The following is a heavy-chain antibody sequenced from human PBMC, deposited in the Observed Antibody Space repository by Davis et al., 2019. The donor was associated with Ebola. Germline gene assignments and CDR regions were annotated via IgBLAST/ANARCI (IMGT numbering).Heavy chain of an antibody. Sequence: GGSLRLSCAASGFIFSSYVMSWVRQAPGKGLEWVSTLGTSADTYYADSVKGRFTISRDNSKNTLYLQMNGLRVEDTAIYFCVKDTSNIWFDIWGQGTMVTVSS. CDR3: VKDTSNIWFDI. CDR1: GFIFSSYV. CDR2: LGTSADT. V-gene: IGHV3-23*01. J-gene: IGHJ3*02. D-gene: IGHD1-26*01.